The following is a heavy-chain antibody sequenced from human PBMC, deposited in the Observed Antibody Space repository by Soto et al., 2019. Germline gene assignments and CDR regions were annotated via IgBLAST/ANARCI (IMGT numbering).Heavy chain of an antibody. J-gene: IGHJ6*02. CDR3: AIVCYPTAGCMPPYGMDV. CDR2: ICYSGST. Sequence: SETLSLPCTVSGDSISNYYWSWIRQPPGMGLEWIGYICYSGSTNYNPSLKSRVTIPVDTSKNQFSLKLSSVTAADTAVYYCAIVCYPTAGCMPPYGMDVWGQGTTVTVSS. CDR1: GDSISNYY. D-gene: IGHD2-8*01. V-gene: IGHV4-59*01.